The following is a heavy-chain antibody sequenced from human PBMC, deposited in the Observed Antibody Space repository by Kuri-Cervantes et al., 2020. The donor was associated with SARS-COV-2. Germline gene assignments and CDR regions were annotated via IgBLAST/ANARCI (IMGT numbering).Heavy chain of an antibody. CDR3: ARGGLELQPGYFRH. Sequence: GSLRLSCTVSGGSVSRGSYYWSWIRQPPGKGLEWIGYIYYSGSANYNPSLKSRVTISVDTAKNHFSLKLNSVTAADTAVYCCARGGLELQPGYFRHWGQGTLVTVSS. J-gene: IGHJ1*01. V-gene: IGHV4-61*01. CDR1: GGSVSRGSYY. CDR2: IYYSGSA. D-gene: IGHD1-7*01.